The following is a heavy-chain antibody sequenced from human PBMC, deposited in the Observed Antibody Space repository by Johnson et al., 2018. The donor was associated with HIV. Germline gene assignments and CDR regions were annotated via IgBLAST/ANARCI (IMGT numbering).Heavy chain of an antibody. CDR2: ISYDGSNK. CDR1: GFTFSDHA. V-gene: IGHV3-30*04. Sequence: QVQLVESGGGVVQPGGSLRLSCVASGFTFSDHAMHWVRQAPGKGLEWVAVISYDGSNKYYVDSVKGRFTISRDNAKNSLYLQMNSLRAEDTAVYYCAREMTHDDAFDIWGQGTMVTVSS. CDR3: AREMTHDDAFDI. D-gene: IGHD2-21*02. J-gene: IGHJ3*02.